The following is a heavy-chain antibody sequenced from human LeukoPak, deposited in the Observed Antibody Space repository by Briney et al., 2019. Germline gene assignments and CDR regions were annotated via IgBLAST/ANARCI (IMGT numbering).Heavy chain of an antibody. CDR3: ARTNRITIFGVVTRLNSWFDP. CDR1: AGTFTSYA. CDR2: IIPIFGTA. V-gene: IGHV1-69*06. Sequence: ASVKVSCKASAGTFTSYATSWVRQAPGQGLEWMGSIIPIFGTANYAQKFQGRVTITADKSTSTAYMELSSLRSEDTAVYYCARTNRITIFGVVTRLNSWFDPWGQGTLVTVSS. J-gene: IGHJ5*02. D-gene: IGHD3-3*01.